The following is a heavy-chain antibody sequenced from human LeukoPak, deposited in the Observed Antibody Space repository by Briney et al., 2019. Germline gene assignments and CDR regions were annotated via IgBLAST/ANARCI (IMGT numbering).Heavy chain of an antibody. V-gene: IGHV1-69*13. CDR2: IIPTFGTA. J-gene: IGHJ4*02. CDR3: ASSAHYYDSSGPVDY. CDR1: GGTFSSYA. D-gene: IGHD3-22*01. Sequence: SVKVSCKASGGTFSSYAISWVRQAPGQGLEWMGGIIPTFGTANYAQKFQGRVTITADESTSTAYMELSSLRSEDTAVYYCASSAHYYDSSGPVDYWGQGTLVTVSS.